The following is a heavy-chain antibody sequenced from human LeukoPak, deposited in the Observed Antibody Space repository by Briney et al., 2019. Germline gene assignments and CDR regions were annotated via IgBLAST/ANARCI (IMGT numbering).Heavy chain of an antibody. V-gene: IGHV4-34*01. Sequence: SETLSLTCAVYGGTFSGYYWSWIRQPPGQGLEWIGGINHSGSTNYNPSLKSRVTISVDTSKNRFSLKLSSVTAADTAVYYCARDPAAAYFDYWGRGTLVTVSS. CDR2: INHSGST. CDR3: ARDPAAAYFDY. D-gene: IGHD6-13*01. CDR1: GGTFSGYY. J-gene: IGHJ4*02.